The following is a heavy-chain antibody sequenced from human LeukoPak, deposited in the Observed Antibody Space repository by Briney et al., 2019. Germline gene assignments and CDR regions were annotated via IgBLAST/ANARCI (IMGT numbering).Heavy chain of an antibody. CDR3: ARRYCSSTSCYARYYYMDV. Sequence: SETLSLTCAVYGGSFSGYYWSWIRQPPGKGLEGMGDINHSGSTNYNPSLKSRVTISVDTSKNKFSLKLSSVTAADTAVYYCARRYCSSTSCYARYYYMDVWGKGTTVTVSS. D-gene: IGHD2-2*01. V-gene: IGHV4-34*01. CDR2: INHSGST. J-gene: IGHJ6*03. CDR1: GGSFSGYY.